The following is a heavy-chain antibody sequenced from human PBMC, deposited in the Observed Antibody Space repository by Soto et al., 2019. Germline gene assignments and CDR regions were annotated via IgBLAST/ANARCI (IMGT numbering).Heavy chain of an antibody. CDR1: GYTFTGYY. CDR2: INPNSGDT. V-gene: IGHV1-2*02. J-gene: IGHJ4*02. D-gene: IGHD2-2*02. CDR3: AASRGYCSSTSCYNSPFDY. Sequence: QVQLVQSGAEVKKPGASVKVSCKASGYTFTGYYMHWVRQAPGQGLEWMGWINPNSGDTNYAQNCQGRVTMTRDTSISTAYMELSRLRSDDTAVYYCAASRGYCSSTSCYNSPFDYWGQGTLVTVSS.